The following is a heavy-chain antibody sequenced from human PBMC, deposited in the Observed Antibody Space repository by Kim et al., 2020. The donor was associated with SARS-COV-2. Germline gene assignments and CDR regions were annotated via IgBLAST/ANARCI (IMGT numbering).Heavy chain of an antibody. J-gene: IGHJ4*02. Sequence: SVKVSCQASGYSFTSSAMTWVRQAPGQGLEWVGWINTNTQIPAYAEGFSGRVVFSLDTSVSTAYLHISNLRPDDTGIYFCARVLNTAWFASDVCGQGTQVNVST. V-gene: IGHV7-4-1*02. CDR2: INTNTQIP. CDR1: GYSFTSSA. D-gene: IGHD3-10*01. CDR3: ARVLNTAWFASDV.